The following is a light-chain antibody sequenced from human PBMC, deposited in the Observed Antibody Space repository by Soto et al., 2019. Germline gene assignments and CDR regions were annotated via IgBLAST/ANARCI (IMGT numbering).Light chain of an antibody. Sequence: EIVLTQSPGTLSLSPGERATISCRASHSILNRYLAWYQQKPGQAPMVLIYGASNRATGISDRFSGSGSGTDFNLTVSRLEPDDFAVYYCQHYGSSPRTCGQGTKVDIK. CDR1: HSILNRY. CDR3: QHYGSSPRT. CDR2: GAS. J-gene: IGKJ1*01. V-gene: IGKV3-20*01.